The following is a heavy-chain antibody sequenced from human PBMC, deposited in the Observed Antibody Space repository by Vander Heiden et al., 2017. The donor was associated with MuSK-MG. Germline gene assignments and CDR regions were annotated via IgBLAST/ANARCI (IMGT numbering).Heavy chain of an antibody. J-gene: IGHJ5*02. CDR1: GGAISSSSYY. CDR2: IYYSGST. Sequence: QLQVQESGPGLVKPSETLSLTCTVSGGAISSSSYYWGWIRQPPEKGLEWIGSIYYSGSTYYNPALKSRVTISVDTSKNQFSLKVSSVTAADTAVYYCARAAGGVKNWFDPWGQGTLVTVSS. CDR3: ARAAGGVKNWFDP. D-gene: IGHD2-21*01. V-gene: IGHV4-39*01.